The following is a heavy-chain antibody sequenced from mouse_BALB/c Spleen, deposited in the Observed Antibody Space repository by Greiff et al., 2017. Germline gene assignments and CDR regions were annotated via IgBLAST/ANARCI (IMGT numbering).Heavy chain of an antibody. CDR1: GYTFTSYY. CDR2: INPSNGGT. D-gene: IGHD2-10*02. V-gene: IGHV1S81*02. J-gene: IGHJ2*01. Sequence: VQLQQSGAELVKPGASVKLSCKASGYTFTSYYMYWVKQRPGQGLEWIGEINPSNGGTNFNEKFKSKATLTVDKSSSTAYMQLSSLTSEDSAVYYCARKNKYGNYGSYFDYWGQGTTLTVSS. CDR3: ARKNKYGNYGSYFDY.